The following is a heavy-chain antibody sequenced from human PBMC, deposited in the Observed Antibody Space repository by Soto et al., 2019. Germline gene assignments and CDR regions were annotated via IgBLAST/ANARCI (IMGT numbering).Heavy chain of an antibody. Sequence: PGGSLRLSCAASGFTFSSYAMSWVRQAPGKGLEWVSAISGSGGSTYYADSVKGRFTISRDNSKNTLYLQMNSLRAEDTAVYYCAKTGPRYSSSSQWFDPWGQGTLVTVSS. J-gene: IGHJ5*02. CDR3: AKTGPRYSSSSQWFDP. V-gene: IGHV3-23*01. CDR1: GFTFSSYA. CDR2: ISGSGGST. D-gene: IGHD6-6*01.